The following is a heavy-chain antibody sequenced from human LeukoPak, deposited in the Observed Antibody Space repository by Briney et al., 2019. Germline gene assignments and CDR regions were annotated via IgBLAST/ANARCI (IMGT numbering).Heavy chain of an antibody. CDR2: IASDGSST. J-gene: IGHJ4*02. V-gene: IGHV3-74*01. CDR1: GFTFSSYW. CDR3: ANEIRPNDY. Sequence: AGGSLRLSCAASGFTFSSYWMNWVRQAPGKGLVWVSRIASDGSSTTYADSVKGRFSISRDNAKNTLYLQMNSLRAEDTAVYYCANEIRPNDYWGQGTQVTVSS. D-gene: IGHD4-17*01.